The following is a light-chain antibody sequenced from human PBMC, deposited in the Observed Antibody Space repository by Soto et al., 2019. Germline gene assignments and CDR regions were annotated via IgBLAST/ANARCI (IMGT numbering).Light chain of an antibody. CDR3: QQYNSAWT. J-gene: IGKJ1*01. V-gene: IGKV1-5*03. CDR2: KAS. Sequence: DIQMTQSPSTLSASVGDRVTITCRASQSVSSWLAWYQQKPGEAPKLLIYKASSLESGVPSRFSGSGSGTEFSLTISSLQPDDFATYYCQQYNSAWTFGQGTKVDIK. CDR1: QSVSSW.